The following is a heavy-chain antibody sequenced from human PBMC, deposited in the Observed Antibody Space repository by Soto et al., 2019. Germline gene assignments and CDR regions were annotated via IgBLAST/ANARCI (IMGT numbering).Heavy chain of an antibody. CDR1: GGTFSSYR. CDR3: ARLPTMVRGVIIRDYYYGMDV. D-gene: IGHD3-10*01. V-gene: IGHV1-18*01. CDR2: ISAYNGNT. Sequence: ASVKVSCKASGGTFSSYRINWVRQAPGQGLEWMGWISAYNGNTNYAQKLQGRVTMTTDTSTSTAYMELRSLRSDDTAVYYCARLPTMVRGVIIRDYYYGMDVWGQGTTVTVSS. J-gene: IGHJ6*02.